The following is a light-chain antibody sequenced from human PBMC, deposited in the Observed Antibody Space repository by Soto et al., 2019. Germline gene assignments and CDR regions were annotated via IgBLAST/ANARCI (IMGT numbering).Light chain of an antibody. J-gene: IGKJ5*01. CDR1: QRITTY. CDR2: DVS. CDR3: QQRSDWPPL. V-gene: IGKV3-11*01. Sequence: IVLTQSPAALSLSPGERATLSCRASQRITTYLAWYQQKPGQAPRLLIYDVSNRATGIPARFSGSGSGTDFSLTISSLDPEDFAVYYCQQRSDWPPLFGPGTRLEI.